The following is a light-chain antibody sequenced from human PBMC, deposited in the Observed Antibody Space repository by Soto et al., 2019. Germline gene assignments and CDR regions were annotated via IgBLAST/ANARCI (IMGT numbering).Light chain of an antibody. CDR1: QSISSY. CDR2: AAS. CDR3: QHSYSTPQT. V-gene: IGKV1-39*01. J-gene: IGKJ1*01. Sequence: DIQMTQSPSTLSASVGDRVIITCRASQSISSYLNWYQQKPGKAPKLLIYAASSLQSGVPSRFSGSGSRTDFALTISSLQPEDFATYYCQHSYSTPQTFGQGTKVDIK.